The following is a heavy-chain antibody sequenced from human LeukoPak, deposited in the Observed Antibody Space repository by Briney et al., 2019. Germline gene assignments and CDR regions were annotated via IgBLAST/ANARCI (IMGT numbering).Heavy chain of an antibody. CDR3: AKDRGYDSSGLDY. CDR1: GFTFSSYA. D-gene: IGHD3-22*01. Sequence: PGGSLRLSCAASGFTFSSYAMSWVRQAPGKGLEWVSAISGSGGSTYYADSVKGRFTISRDNSKNTLYLQMNSLRAENTAVYYCAKDRGYDSSGLDYWGQGTLVTVSS. J-gene: IGHJ4*02. V-gene: IGHV3-23*01. CDR2: ISGSGGST.